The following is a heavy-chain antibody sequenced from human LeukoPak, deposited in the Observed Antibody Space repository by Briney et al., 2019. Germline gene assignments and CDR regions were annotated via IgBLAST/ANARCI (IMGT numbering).Heavy chain of an antibody. J-gene: IGHJ4*02. Sequence: PGRSLRLSCAASGFTFSSYGMHWVRQAPGKGLEWVAVISYDGSNKYYADSVKGRFTISRDNSKNTLYLQMNSLRAEDTAVYYCARQGGAGSLLDYWGQGTPVTVSS. D-gene: IGHD3-10*01. CDR1: GFTFSSYG. CDR3: ARQGGAGSLLDY. CDR2: ISYDGSNK. V-gene: IGHV3-30*03.